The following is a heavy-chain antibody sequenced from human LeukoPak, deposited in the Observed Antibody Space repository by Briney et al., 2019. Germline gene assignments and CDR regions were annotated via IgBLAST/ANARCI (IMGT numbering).Heavy chain of an antibody. CDR1: GYTFTGCA. V-gene: IGHV7-4-1*02. J-gene: IGHJ6*02. Sequence: GASVKVSCKASGYTFTGCAMNWVRQAPGQGLEWMGWINTNTGNPTYAQGFTGRFVFSLDTSVSTAYLQITSLKAEDSAVYYCAKDRGYSTGNGMDVWGQGTTVTVSS. CDR2: INTNTGNP. D-gene: IGHD6-19*01. CDR3: AKDRGYSTGNGMDV.